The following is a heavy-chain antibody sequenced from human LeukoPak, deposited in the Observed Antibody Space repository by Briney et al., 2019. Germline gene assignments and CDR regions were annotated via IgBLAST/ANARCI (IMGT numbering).Heavy chain of an antibody. CDR3: ARDGRGYSHDLSYYYGMDV. CDR1: GYTFTGYY. J-gene: IGHJ6*02. CDR2: INPNSGGT. Sequence: ASVKVSCKASGYTFTGYYMHWVRQAPGQGLEWMGWINPNSGGTNYAQKFQGRVTMTTDTSTSTAYMELRSLRSDDTAVYYCARDGRGYSHDLSYYYGMDVWGQGTTVTVSS. V-gene: IGHV1-2*02. D-gene: IGHD5-18*01.